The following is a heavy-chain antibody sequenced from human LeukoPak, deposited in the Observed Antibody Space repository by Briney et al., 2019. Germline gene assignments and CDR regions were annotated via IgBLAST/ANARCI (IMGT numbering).Heavy chain of an antibody. CDR1: GFAFSGYA. Sequence: GGSLRLSCAASGFAFSGYAMHWVRQAPGKGLEWVAVISYDESNKYDADSVKGRFTIFRDNSKNTLYLQMNNLRAEDTAVYYCARGPDTMDVWGQGTTVTVSS. J-gene: IGHJ6*02. V-gene: IGHV3-30-3*01. CDR2: ISYDESNK. CDR3: ARGPDTMDV.